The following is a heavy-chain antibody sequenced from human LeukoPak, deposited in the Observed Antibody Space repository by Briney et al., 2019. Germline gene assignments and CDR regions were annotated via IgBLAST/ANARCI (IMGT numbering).Heavy chain of an antibody. CDR1: GFTFSSDW. D-gene: IGHD2-2*01. V-gene: IGHV3-74*01. J-gene: IGHJ4*02. CDR2: INSDGSST. CDR3: ARRYCSSTSCCYDY. Sequence: GGSLRFSCAASGFTFSSDWMHWVRQAPGKGLVWVSRINSDGSSTSYADSVKGRFTISRDNAKNTLYLQMNSLRAEDTAVYYCARRYCSSTSCCYDYRGQGTLVTVSS.